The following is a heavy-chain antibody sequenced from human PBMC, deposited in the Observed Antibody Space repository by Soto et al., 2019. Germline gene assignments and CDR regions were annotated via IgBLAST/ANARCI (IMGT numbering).Heavy chain of an antibody. CDR1: DFSFRTYE. V-gene: IGHV3-48*03. Sequence: EVQLEESGGGLVQPGGSLRLSCAASDFSFRTYEMTWVRQAPGRGLEWVSYIIGSGNTIYYADSVKGRFTISRDNAKYSLFLQMNSLRAEDTAVYYCVSEGAADAIDLWGQGTMVNVSS. D-gene: IGHD3-16*01. J-gene: IGHJ3*01. CDR3: VSEGAADAIDL. CDR2: IIGSGNTI.